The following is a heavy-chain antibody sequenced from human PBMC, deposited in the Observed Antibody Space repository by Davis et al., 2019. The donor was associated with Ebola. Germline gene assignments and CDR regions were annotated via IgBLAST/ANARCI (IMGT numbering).Heavy chain of an antibody. D-gene: IGHD1-26*01. CDR3: ARERAIVYFDY. CDR2: ISGDGGST. Sequence: GESLKISCAASGFTFDDYAMHWVRQAPGKGLEWVSLISGDGGSTSYADSVKGRFTISRDNAKNSLYLQMNSLRAEDTAVYYCARERAIVYFDYWGQGTLVTVSS. J-gene: IGHJ4*02. CDR1: GFTFDDYA. V-gene: IGHV3-43*02.